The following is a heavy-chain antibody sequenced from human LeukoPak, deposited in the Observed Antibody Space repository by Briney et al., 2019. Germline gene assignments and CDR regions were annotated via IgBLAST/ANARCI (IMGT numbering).Heavy chain of an antibody. Sequence: SETLSLTCTVSGGSISSYYRSWIRQPAGKGLEWIGRIYTSGSTNYNPSLKSRVTMSVDTSKNQFSLKLSSVTAADTAVYYCARDYDILTGTNWFDPWGQGTLVTVSS. J-gene: IGHJ5*02. CDR2: IYTSGST. D-gene: IGHD3-9*01. V-gene: IGHV4-4*07. CDR1: GGSISSYY. CDR3: ARDYDILTGTNWFDP.